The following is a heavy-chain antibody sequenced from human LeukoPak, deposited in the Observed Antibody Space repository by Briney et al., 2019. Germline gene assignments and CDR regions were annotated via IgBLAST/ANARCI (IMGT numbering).Heavy chain of an antibody. CDR2: ISYDGSNK. D-gene: IGHD4-23*01. Sequence: GGSLRLSCAASGFTFSTYAMHWVRQAPGKGLEWVAVISYDGSNKYYADSVKGRFTISRDNSKNTLYLQMNSLRAEDTAVYYCARVRYGGNQYYYYGMDVWGQGTTVTV. CDR3: ARVRYGGNQYYYYGMDV. V-gene: IGHV3-30*04. J-gene: IGHJ6*02. CDR1: GFTFSTYA.